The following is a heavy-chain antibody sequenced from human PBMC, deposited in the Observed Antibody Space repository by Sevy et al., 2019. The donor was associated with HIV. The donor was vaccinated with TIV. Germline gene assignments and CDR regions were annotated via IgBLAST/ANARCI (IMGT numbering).Heavy chain of an antibody. Sequence: ALVKVSCKASGYTFTGYYMHWVRQAPGQGLEWMGWINPNSGGTNYAQKFQGRVTMTRDTSISTAYMELSRLRSDDTAVYYCARDPAYYDFWSGYYTGGAFDIWGQGTMVTVSS. V-gene: IGHV1-2*02. J-gene: IGHJ3*02. CDR3: ARDPAYYDFWSGYYTGGAFDI. D-gene: IGHD3-3*01. CDR2: INPNSGGT. CDR1: GYTFTGYY.